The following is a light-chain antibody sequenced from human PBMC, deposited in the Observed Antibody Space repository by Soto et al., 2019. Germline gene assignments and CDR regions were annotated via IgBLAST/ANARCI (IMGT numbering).Light chain of an antibody. CDR3: QQYYSYPLT. Sequence: AIRMTQSPSSFSASTGDRVTITCRASQGISSYLSWYQQKPGSAPNLLIYAASTLQSGVPSRFSGSGSGTDFTLTISCLQSEDFATYYCQQYYSYPLTFGGGTKVEIK. CDR2: AAS. V-gene: IGKV1-8*01. J-gene: IGKJ4*01. CDR1: QGISSY.